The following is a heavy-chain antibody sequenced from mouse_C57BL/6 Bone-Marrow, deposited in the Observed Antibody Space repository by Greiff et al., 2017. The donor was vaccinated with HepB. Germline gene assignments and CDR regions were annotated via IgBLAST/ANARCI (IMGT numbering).Heavy chain of an antibody. D-gene: IGHD1-1*01. CDR1: GFTFSSYA. CDR3: ARYYYGSSYDFDY. Sequence: EVMLVESGGGLVKPGGSLKLSCAASGFTFSSYAMSWVRQTPEKRLEWVATISDGGSYTYYPDNVKGRFTISRDNAKNNLYLQMSHLKSEDTAMYYCARYYYGSSYDFDYWGQGTTRTVSS. V-gene: IGHV5-4*03. J-gene: IGHJ2*01. CDR2: ISDGGSYT.